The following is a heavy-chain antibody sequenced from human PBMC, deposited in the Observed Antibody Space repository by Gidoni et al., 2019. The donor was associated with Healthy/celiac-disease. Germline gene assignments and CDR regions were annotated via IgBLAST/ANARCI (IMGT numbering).Heavy chain of an antibody. Sequence: QLQLQESGPGLVKPSETLSLTCTVSGGSISSRSYYWGWIRQPPGKGLEWIGSIYYSGSTYYNPSLKSRVTISVDTSKNQFSLKLSSGTAADTAVYYCASLTYYYDSSGYYENYWGQGTLVTVSS. V-gene: IGHV4-39*01. J-gene: IGHJ4*02. CDR2: IYYSGST. CDR1: GGSISSRSYY. D-gene: IGHD3-22*01. CDR3: ASLTYYYDSSGYYENY.